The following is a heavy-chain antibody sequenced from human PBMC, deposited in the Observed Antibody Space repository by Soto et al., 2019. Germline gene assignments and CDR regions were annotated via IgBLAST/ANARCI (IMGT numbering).Heavy chain of an antibody. CDR1: GFTFNDYG. V-gene: IGHV3-23*01. Sequence: EVQLLESGGGLVQPGGSLRLSCVASGFTFNDYGMSWVRQAPGKGLEWVSGISGRVGTTFHTDSVRGRFTISRDDSKNTLFLQMSSLRADDTAIYYCAKDRAPYGSGNDWETFDSWGQGTHVTVSS. D-gene: IGHD3-10*01. CDR3: AKDRAPYGSGNDWETFDS. CDR2: ISGRVGTT. J-gene: IGHJ4*02.